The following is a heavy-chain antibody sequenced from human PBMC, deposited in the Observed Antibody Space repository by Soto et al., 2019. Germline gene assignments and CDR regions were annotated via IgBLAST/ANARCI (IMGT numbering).Heavy chain of an antibody. Sequence: SETLSLTGTVSGGSISSYYWSWIRQPPGKGLEWVGYIYYSGSTNYNPSLKSRVTISVDTSKKQFSLKLSSVTAADTAVYYCARVRNSYDFWSGYPDWFDPWGQGTLVTVSS. CDR3: ARVRNSYDFWSGYPDWFDP. J-gene: IGHJ5*02. V-gene: IGHV4-59*01. CDR2: IYYSGST. D-gene: IGHD3-3*01. CDR1: GGSISSYY.